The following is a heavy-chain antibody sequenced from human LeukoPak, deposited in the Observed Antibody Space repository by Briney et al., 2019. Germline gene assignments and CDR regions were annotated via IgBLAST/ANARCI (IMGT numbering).Heavy chain of an antibody. CDR2: ISYSGST. J-gene: IGHJ4*02. CDR1: GGSISGYY. D-gene: IGHD5-24*01. V-gene: IGHV4-59*01. CDR3: ARTRGNYPFDY. Sequence: SETLSLTCSVSGGSISGYYWSWIRQPPGKGLEWIGYISYSGSTNYNPSLKSRVTISVDTSKNQFSLKLSSVTAADTAVYYCARTRGNYPFDYWGQGTLVTVSS.